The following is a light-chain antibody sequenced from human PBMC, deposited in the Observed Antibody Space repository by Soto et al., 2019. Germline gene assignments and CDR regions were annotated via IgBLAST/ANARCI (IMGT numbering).Light chain of an antibody. CDR3: QQCYNWPQWT. CDR2: YAA. J-gene: IGKJ1*01. CDR1: EGVSSY. Sequence: IVLTQSPASLSLSLGDSATLSCRASEGVSSYLAWYQQKPGQAPSLLIIYAANRAHSVPARFSGSGGGADVTLTISSLEPEDFALYYCQQCYNWPQWTFGQGTKVDI. V-gene: IGKV3-11*01.